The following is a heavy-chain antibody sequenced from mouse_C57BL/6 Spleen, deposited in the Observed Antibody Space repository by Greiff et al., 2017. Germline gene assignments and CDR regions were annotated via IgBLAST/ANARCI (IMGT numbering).Heavy chain of an antibody. J-gene: IGHJ1*03. CDR2: IDPEDGET. D-gene: IGHD1-1*01. V-gene: IGHV14-2*01. CDR3: APYYCGSSYNWYVGV. Sequence: EVQLQQSGAELVKPGASVKLSCTASGFNIKDYYMHWVKQRTEQGLEWIGRIDPEDGETKYAPKFPGKATITADTSSNTAYLQLSSLTSEDSAVYDCAPYYCGSSYNWYVGVWGTGTTVTVST. CDR1: GFNIKDYY.